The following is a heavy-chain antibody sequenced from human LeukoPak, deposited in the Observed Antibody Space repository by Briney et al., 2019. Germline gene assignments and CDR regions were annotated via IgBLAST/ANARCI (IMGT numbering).Heavy chain of an antibody. Sequence: ASVKVSCKASGYTFTSYAMNWVRQAPGQGLEWMGIINPSGGSTSYAQKFQGRVTMTRDTSTSTVYMELSSLRSEDTAVYYCARDPAQGGIPFDYWGQGTLVTVSS. CDR1: GYTFTSYA. D-gene: IGHD2-15*01. J-gene: IGHJ4*02. CDR2: INPSGGST. V-gene: IGHV1-46*01. CDR3: ARDPAQGGIPFDY.